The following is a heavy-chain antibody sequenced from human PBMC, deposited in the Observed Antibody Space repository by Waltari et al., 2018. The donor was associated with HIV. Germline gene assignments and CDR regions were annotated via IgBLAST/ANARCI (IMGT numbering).Heavy chain of an antibody. Sequence: EVQLLESGGGLVQPGGSLRLSCAASGFTFSSYAMSWVRQAPGKGREWVSAISGSGGSTYYADSVKGRFTISRDNSKNTLYLQMNSLRAEDTAVYYCAKGADYDSSGYYYDNYFDYWGQGTLVTVSS. CDR2: ISGSGGST. V-gene: IGHV3-23*01. J-gene: IGHJ4*02. D-gene: IGHD3-22*01. CDR1: GFTFSSYA. CDR3: AKGADYDSSGYYYDNYFDY.